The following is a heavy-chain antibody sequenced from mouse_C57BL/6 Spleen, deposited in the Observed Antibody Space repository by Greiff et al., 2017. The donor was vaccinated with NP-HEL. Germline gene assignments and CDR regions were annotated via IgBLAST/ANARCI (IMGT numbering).Heavy chain of an antibody. J-gene: IGHJ2*01. V-gene: IGHV1-66*01. CDR2: IYPGSGNT. CDR3: ARDYDYVFDY. Sequence: QVQLQQSGPELVKPGASVKISCKASGYSFTSYYIHWVKQRPGQGLEWIGWIYPGSGNTKYNEKFKGKATLTADTSSSTAYMQLSSLTSEDSAVYYCARDYDYVFDYWGQGTTLTVSS. CDR1: GYSFTSYY. D-gene: IGHD2-4*01.